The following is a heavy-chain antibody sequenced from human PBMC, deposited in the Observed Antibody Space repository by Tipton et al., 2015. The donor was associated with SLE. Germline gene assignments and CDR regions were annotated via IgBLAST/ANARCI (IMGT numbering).Heavy chain of an antibody. Sequence: TLSLTCTVSGGSLNNHFCSWIRQSAGKGLEWIGRVSPSGGTNYNPSLKSRVTMSVDTSRNQFSLNLSSLTAADTAVYFCAGGRRQAAGNDFWGQGILVTVSS. J-gene: IGHJ4*02. CDR1: GGSLNNHF. D-gene: IGHD6-13*01. V-gene: IGHV4-4*07. CDR3: AGGRRQAAGNDF. CDR2: VSPSGGT.